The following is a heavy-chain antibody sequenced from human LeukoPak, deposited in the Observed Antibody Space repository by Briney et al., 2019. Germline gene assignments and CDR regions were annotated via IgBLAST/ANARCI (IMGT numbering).Heavy chain of an antibody. CDR3: ARDSSLYCSGGSCYQYFQH. CDR1: GGSISSYY. CDR2: IYNSGST. Sequence: SETLSLACTVSGGSISSYYWSWIRQPPGKGLEWIGYIYNSGSTNYNPSLKSRVTISVDTSKHQFSLKLNSVTAADTAVYYCARDSSLYCSGGSCYQYFQHWGQGTLVAVSS. V-gene: IGHV4-59*01. J-gene: IGHJ1*01. D-gene: IGHD2-15*01.